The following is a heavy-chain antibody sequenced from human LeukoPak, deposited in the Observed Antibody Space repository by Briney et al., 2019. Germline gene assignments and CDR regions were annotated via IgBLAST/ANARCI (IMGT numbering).Heavy chain of an antibody. V-gene: IGHV3-30*18. J-gene: IGHJ4*02. Sequence: GRSLRLSCATSGFTFGSYAMHWVRQAPGKGPEWVAVVSYDGSNKYYADSVKDRFTISRDNSKNTLYLQIHSLRAEDTAVYYCAKVRWDNSGWYYLDSWGQGTLVTVSS. CDR1: GFTFGSYA. D-gene: IGHD6-19*01. CDR2: VSYDGSNK. CDR3: AKVRWDNSGWYYLDS.